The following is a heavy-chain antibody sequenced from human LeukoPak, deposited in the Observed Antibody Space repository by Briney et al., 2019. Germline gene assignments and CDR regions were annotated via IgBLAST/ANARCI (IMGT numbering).Heavy chain of an antibody. CDR3: ARRGITISGVLVYHYSGLDV. CDR2: IKDDGSEK. Sequence: GGSLRLSCAGSGFTFSSHWMNWVRQAPGKGLEWVASIKDDGSEKHFLDSVNGRFAISRDNAKNSLYLQMSSLRAEDTAVYYCARRGITISGVLVYHYSGLDVWGQGTTITVSS. CDR1: GFTFSSHW. J-gene: IGHJ6*02. D-gene: IGHD3-3*01. V-gene: IGHV3-7*02.